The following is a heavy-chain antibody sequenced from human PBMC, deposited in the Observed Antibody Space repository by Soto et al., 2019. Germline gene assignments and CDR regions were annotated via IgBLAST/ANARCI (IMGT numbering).Heavy chain of an antibody. V-gene: IGHV3-21*04. Sequence: PGGSLRLSCAASGFTFSSYSMNWVRQAPGKGLEWVSSISSSSSYIYYADSVKGRFTISRDNAKNSLYLQMNSLRAEDTALYYCAKDGQQWLDGIDYWGQGTLVTVSS. CDR1: GFTFSSYS. D-gene: IGHD6-19*01. J-gene: IGHJ4*02. CDR2: ISSSSSYI. CDR3: AKDGQQWLDGIDY.